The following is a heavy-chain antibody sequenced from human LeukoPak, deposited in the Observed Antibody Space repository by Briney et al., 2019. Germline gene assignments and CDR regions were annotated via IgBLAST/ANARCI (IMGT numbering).Heavy chain of an antibody. CDR3: ARAVGASEVLRYFDWSGHDAFDI. CDR2: INPSGGST. J-gene: IGHJ3*02. V-gene: IGHV1-46*01. Sequence: ASVKVSCKASGYTFTSYYMHWVRQAPGQGLEWMGIINPSGGSTSYAQKFQGRVTMTRDTSTSTVYMELSSLRSEDTAVYYCARAVGASEVLRYFDWSGHDAFDIWGQGTMVTVSS. D-gene: IGHD3-9*01. CDR1: GYTFTSYY.